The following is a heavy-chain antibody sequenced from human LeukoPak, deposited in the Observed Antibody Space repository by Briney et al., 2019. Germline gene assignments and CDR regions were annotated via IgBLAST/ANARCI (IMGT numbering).Heavy chain of an antibody. CDR2: ISAYNGNT. J-gene: IGHJ4*02. Sequence: ASVTVSCKASGYTFTSYGISWVRQAPGQRLEWMGWISAYNGNTNYAQKLQGRVTMTTDTSTSTAYMELRSLRSDDTAVYYCVTAAGTYFDYWGQGTLVTVSS. CDR1: GYTFTSYG. CDR3: VTAAGTYFDY. V-gene: IGHV1-18*04. D-gene: IGHD6-19*01.